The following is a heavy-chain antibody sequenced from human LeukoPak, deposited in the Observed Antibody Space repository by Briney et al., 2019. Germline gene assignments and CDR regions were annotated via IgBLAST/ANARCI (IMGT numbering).Heavy chain of an antibody. V-gene: IGHV4-34*01. CDR2: INHSGST. Sequence: PSETLSLTCAVYGGSFSGYYWSWIRQPPGKGLEWIREINHSGSTNYNPSLTSRVTISVDTSKNQFSLKLSSVTAADTAVYYCAATNVGTALRDYMDVRGKGTTVTVSS. CDR3: AATNVGTALRDYMDV. D-gene: IGHD5-18*01. J-gene: IGHJ6*03. CDR1: GGSFSGYY.